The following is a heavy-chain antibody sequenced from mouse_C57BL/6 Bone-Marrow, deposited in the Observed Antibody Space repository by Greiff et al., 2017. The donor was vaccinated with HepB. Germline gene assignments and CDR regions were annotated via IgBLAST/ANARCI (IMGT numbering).Heavy chain of an antibody. CDR2: ISSGGSYT. Sequence: EVHLVESGGDLVKPGGSLKLSCAASGFTFSSYGMSWVRQTPDKRLEWVATISSGGSYTYYPDSVKGRFTISRDNAKNTLYLQMSSLKSEDTAMYYCARHDDGGGYFDVWGTGTTVTVSS. CDR3: ARHDDGGGYFDV. D-gene: IGHD2-3*01. J-gene: IGHJ1*03. CDR1: GFTFSSYG. V-gene: IGHV5-6*01.